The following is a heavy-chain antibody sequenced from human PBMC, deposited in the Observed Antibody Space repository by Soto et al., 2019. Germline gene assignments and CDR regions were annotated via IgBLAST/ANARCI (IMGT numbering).Heavy chain of an antibody. V-gene: IGHV4-39*01. J-gene: IGHJ6*02. Sequence: PSETLSLTCTVSGGSISSNSYYWAWIRQPPGKGLEWIGNIYYNGTTYYNPSLKSRVTISVDTSKNQFSLKLSSVTAADTAVYYCARHKGGYYSGVDVWGQGTTVTVSS. CDR1: GGSISSNSYY. CDR3: ARHKGGYYSGVDV. CDR2: IYYNGTT. D-gene: IGHD3-16*01.